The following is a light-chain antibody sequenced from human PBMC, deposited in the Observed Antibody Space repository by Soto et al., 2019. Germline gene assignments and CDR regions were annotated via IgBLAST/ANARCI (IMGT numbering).Light chain of an antibody. J-gene: IGLJ7*02. Sequence: QSALTQAPSASGSPGQSVTISCTGTSSDVGGYNYVSWYQQYPGRAPKLMIYEVTKRPSGVPDRFSGSKSGNTASLTVSGLQAQDEADYYCSSYAASNNFYFVFGGGTQLTAL. CDR1: SSDVGGYNY. CDR2: EVT. CDR3: SSYAASNNFYFV. V-gene: IGLV2-8*01.